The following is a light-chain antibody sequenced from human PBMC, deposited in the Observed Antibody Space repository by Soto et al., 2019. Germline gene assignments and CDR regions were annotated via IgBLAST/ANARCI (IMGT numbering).Light chain of an antibody. CDR1: QSVRGS. Sequence: DIQMTQSPSTLSASVGDSVTITCRASQSVRGSLAWYQQQPGKAPKLLIYDVSNLESGVPSRFSAFGSGTEFTLSISSLQPDDFGTYYCQQFYMGWTFGQGTRVDLK. CDR3: QQFYMGWT. V-gene: IGKV1-5*01. J-gene: IGKJ1*01. CDR2: DVS.